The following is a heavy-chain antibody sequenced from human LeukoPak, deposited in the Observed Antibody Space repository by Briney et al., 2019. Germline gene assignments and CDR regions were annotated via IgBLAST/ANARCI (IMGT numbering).Heavy chain of an antibody. CDR2: ISFDRTNK. Sequence: GTSLRLSCTASGFTISSDAMNWVRQAPGKGLQWESAISFDRTNKDYADSVKGRFTIIGDNSRNILFLQMNSLTTDDTALFYCARETHDDFDLWGPGTLVSVPS. CDR3: ARETHDDFDL. V-gene: IGHV3-30*04. CDR1: GFTISSDA. J-gene: IGHJ3*01.